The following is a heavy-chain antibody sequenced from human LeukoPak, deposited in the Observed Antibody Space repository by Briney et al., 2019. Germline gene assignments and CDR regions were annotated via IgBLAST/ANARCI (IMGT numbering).Heavy chain of an antibody. V-gene: IGHV1-24*01. Sequence: ASVKVSCKVSGYTLTELSMHWVRQAPGKGLEWMGGFDPEDGETIYAQKFQGRVTMTEDTSTDAAYMELSSLRSEDTAVYYCATLDGSTSYPVPTDWGRGTLVTVSS. D-gene: IGHD2-2*01. CDR1: GYTLTELS. J-gene: IGHJ4*02. CDR3: ATLDGSTSYPVPTD. CDR2: FDPEDGET.